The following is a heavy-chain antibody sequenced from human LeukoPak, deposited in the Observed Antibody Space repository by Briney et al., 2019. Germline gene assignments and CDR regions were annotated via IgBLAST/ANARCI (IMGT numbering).Heavy chain of an antibody. CDR1: GFTVSTNY. J-gene: IGHJ4*02. CDR3: ARGGLRQQQLDY. V-gene: IGHV3-53*01. Sequence: GGSLRLSCAASGFTVSTNYMIWVRQAPGKGLEGVSVIYSGGSTSYAASVKGRFTISRDNSKNTLYLQMNSLRAEDTAVYYCARGGLRQQQLDYWGQGTLVTVSS. CDR2: IYSGGST. D-gene: IGHD6-13*01.